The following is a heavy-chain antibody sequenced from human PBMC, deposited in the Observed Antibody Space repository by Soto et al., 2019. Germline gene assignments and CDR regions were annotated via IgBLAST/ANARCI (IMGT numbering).Heavy chain of an antibody. V-gene: IGHV1-69*13. CDR3: ARAWEAGGGWFDP. Sequence: SVKVSCKASGGTFSSYAISWVRQAPGQGLEWMGGIIPIFGTANYAQKFQGRVTITADESTSTAYMELSSLRSEDTAVYYCARAWEAGGGWFDPWGQGTLVTVSS. J-gene: IGHJ5*02. D-gene: IGHD1-26*01. CDR1: GGTFSSYA. CDR2: IIPIFGTA.